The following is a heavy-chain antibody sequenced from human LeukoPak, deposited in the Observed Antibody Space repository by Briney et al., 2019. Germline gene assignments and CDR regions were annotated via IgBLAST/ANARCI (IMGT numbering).Heavy chain of an antibody. Sequence: GASVKVSCRASGGTFSSYAISWVRRAPGQGLEWMGRINPNSGGTNYAQKFQGRVTMTRDTSISTAYMELSRLRSDDTAVYYCVVATIEWGHDYWGQGTLVTVSS. CDR1: GGTFSSYA. CDR3: VVATIEWGHDY. D-gene: IGHD5-12*01. V-gene: IGHV1-2*06. CDR2: INPNSGGT. J-gene: IGHJ4*02.